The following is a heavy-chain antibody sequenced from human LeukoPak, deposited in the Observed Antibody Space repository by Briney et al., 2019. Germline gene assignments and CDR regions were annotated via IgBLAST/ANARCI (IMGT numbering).Heavy chain of an antibody. V-gene: IGHV3-74*01. Sequence: GGSLRLSCTASGFSFSGHWMHWSRQLPGKGLVWVSRISPTGSTTSYADSVKGRFTVSRDNAKNTLYLQVNNLRAEDTAVYYCARGPNSNWSGLDFWGQGTLLTVSS. CDR3: ARGPNSNWSGLDF. J-gene: IGHJ4*02. CDR2: ISPTGSTT. D-gene: IGHD6-6*01. CDR1: GFSFSGHW.